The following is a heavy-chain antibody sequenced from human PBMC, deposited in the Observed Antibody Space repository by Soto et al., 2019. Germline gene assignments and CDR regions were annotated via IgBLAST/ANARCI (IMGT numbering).Heavy chain of an antibody. CDR1: GYTFTSYY. D-gene: IGHD3-22*01. CDR3: ARDRYREYYDSSGSPCY. J-gene: IGHJ4*02. V-gene: IGHV1-46*01. CDR2: INPSGGST. Sequence: XSVKVSCKASGYTFTSYYMHWVRQAPGQGLEWMGIINPSGGSTSYAQKFQGRVTMTRDTSTSTVYMELRSLRSEDTAVYYCARDRYREYYDSSGSPCYWGQGTLVTVSS.